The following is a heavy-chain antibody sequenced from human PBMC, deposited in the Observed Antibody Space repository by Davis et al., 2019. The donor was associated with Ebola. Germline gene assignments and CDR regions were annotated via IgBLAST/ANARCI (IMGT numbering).Heavy chain of an antibody. J-gene: IGHJ4*02. V-gene: IGHV3-11*01. CDR1: GFTFSTYA. Sequence: GESLKISCAASGFTFSTYAMSWVRQAPGKGLEWVSYISSSGSTIYYADSVKGRFTISRDNAKNSLYLQMNSLRAEDTAVYYCAVSAFEYHIDYWGQGTLVTVSS. CDR2: ISSSGSTI. D-gene: IGHD2-2*01. CDR3: AVSAFEYHIDY.